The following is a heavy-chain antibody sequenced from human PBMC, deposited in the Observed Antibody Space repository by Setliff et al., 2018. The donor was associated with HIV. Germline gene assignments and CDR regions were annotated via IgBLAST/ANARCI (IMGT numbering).Heavy chain of an antibody. Sequence: ASVKVSCKASGYTFTDYFLHWVRQAPGQGLQWMGRINPNIGSTNYAQNFQGRATMTRDTSVNTAFMELSNLRSDDTAVYYCARDYRTTDILSSGYMDVWGKGTTVTVSS. J-gene: IGHJ6*03. CDR2: INPNIGST. CDR3: ARDYRTTDILSSGYMDV. V-gene: IGHV1-2*06. D-gene: IGHD3-9*01. CDR1: GYTFTDYF.